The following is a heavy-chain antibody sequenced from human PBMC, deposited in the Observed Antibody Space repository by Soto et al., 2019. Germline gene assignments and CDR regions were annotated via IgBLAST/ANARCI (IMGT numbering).Heavy chain of an antibody. D-gene: IGHD2-21*02. J-gene: IGHJ3*01. CDR1: GDSITSGDYF. CDR2: ISYGGST. CDR3: ARWVEAVTLVVTAFDL. Sequence: PSETLSLTCGVSGDSITSGDYFWSWIRQPPGKGLEWIGYISYGGSTFYNPSLKGRVTISLDTSKNQFSLSLNSVTDADTAVYYCARWVEAVTLVVTAFDLWGQGTMVTVSS. V-gene: IGHV4-31*11.